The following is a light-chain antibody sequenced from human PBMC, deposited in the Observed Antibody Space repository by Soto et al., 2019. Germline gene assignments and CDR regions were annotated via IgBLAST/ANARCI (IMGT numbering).Light chain of an antibody. V-gene: IGLV2-14*01. J-gene: IGLJ1*01. CDR3: SSYTCSRTSYV. CDR2: DVS. CDR1: SSDVGGYNY. Sequence: QSVLTQPASVSGSPGQSITISCTGTSSDVGGYNYVSWYQQHPGKAPKLMIYDVSNRPSGVSNRFSGSKSGNTASLTISGLQAEDEADYYCSSYTCSRTSYVFVTGTNVTVL.